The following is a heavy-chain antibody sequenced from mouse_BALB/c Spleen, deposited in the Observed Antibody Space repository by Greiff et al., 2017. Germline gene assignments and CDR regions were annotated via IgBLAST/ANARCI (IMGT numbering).Heavy chain of an antibody. J-gene: IGHJ3*01. CDR1: GYTFTNYW. CDR3: ARYYGSQSPFAY. D-gene: IGHD1-1*01. V-gene: IGHV1-63*02. Sequence: VTLQQSGAELVRPGTSVKISCKASGYTFTNYWLGWVKQRPGHGLEWIGDIYPGGGYTNYNEKFKGKATLTADTSSSTAYMQLSSLTSEDSAVYFCARYYGSQSPFAYWGQGTLVTVSA. CDR2: IYPGGGYT.